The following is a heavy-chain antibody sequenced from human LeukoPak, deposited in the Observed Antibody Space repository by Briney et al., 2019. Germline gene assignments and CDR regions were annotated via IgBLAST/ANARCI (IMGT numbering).Heavy chain of an antibody. Sequence: PGGSLRLSCAASGFTFSSYEMSWVRQAPGRGLEWVSTISGSGGNTYYADSVKGRFTISRDNSKNTLYLQMSSLRAEDTAVYYCAKYKSVAGHLHIDYWGQGTLVTVSS. CDR2: ISGSGGNT. CDR1: GFTFSSYE. J-gene: IGHJ4*02. V-gene: IGHV3-23*01. D-gene: IGHD6-19*01. CDR3: AKYKSVAGHLHIDY.